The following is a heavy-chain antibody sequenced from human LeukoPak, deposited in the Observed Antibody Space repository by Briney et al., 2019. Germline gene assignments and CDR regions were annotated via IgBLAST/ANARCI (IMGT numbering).Heavy chain of an antibody. CDR2: ISDSGDQR. D-gene: IGHD3-10*01. J-gene: IGHJ3*02. CDR1: GFIFNNYA. V-gene: IGHV3-23*01. Sequence: GGSLRLSCAASGFIFNNYAMNWVRQAPGKGLEWVSTISDSGDQRFGADSVRGRFNISRDNSKNTLYLQMSSLRADDTAIYYCAKRLDIRGVIPDAFDIWGQGTMVTVSS. CDR3: AKRLDIRGVIPDAFDI.